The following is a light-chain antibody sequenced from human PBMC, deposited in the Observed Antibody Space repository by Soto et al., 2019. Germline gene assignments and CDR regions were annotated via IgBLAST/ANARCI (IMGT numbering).Light chain of an antibody. V-gene: IGKV3-20*01. CDR3: QQYGSSPPWT. Sequence: EIVLTQSPATLSVSPGERATLSCRASQSVSSSYLVWYQQKPGQVPRLLIYGPSTRATGIPDRFSGSGSGTDFTLTISRLEPEDFAVYYCQQYGSSPPWTFGQGTKVDIK. J-gene: IGKJ1*01. CDR2: GPS. CDR1: QSVSSSY.